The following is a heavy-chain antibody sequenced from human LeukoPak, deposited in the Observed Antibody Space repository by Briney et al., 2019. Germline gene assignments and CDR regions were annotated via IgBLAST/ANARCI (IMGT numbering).Heavy chain of an antibody. CDR1: GFTFDDYA. D-gene: IGHD6-13*01. V-gene: IGHV3-9*01. CDR3: AKDHQDEYSSSPNFDY. Sequence: GGSLRLSCAASGFTFDDYAMHWVRQAPGKGLEWVSGISWNSGSIGYADSVKGRFTISRDNAKNSLYLQMNSLRAEDTALCYCAKDHQDEYSSSPNFDYWGQGTLVTVSS. J-gene: IGHJ4*02. CDR2: ISWNSGSI.